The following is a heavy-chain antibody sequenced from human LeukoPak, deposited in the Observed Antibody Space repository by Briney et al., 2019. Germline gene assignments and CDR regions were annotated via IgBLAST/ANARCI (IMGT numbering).Heavy chain of an antibody. Sequence: SETLSLTCAVYGGSLSGYYWSWIRQPPGKGLEWIGEINHSGSTNYNPSLKSRVTISVDTSKNQFSLKLSSVTAADTAVYYCARDDSSWHAFDIWGQGTMVTVSS. D-gene: IGHD6-13*01. CDR3: ARDDSSWHAFDI. V-gene: IGHV4-34*01. CDR2: INHSGST. J-gene: IGHJ3*02. CDR1: GGSLSGYY.